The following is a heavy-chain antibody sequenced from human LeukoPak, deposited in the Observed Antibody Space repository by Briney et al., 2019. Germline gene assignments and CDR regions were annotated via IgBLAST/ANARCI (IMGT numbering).Heavy chain of an antibody. Sequence: GASVKVSYKASGYTFTSYDINWVRQATGQGLEWMGWMNPNSGNTGYAQKFQGRVTMTRNTSISTAYMELSSLRSDDTAVYYCARDRLGSSGYYYYYYGMDVWGQGTTVTVSS. V-gene: IGHV1-8*01. D-gene: IGHD3-22*01. CDR1: GYTFTSYD. CDR3: ARDRLGSSGYYYYYYGMDV. J-gene: IGHJ6*02. CDR2: MNPNSGNT.